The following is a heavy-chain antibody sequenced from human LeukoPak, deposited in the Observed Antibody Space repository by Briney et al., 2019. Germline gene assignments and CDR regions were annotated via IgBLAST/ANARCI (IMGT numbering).Heavy chain of an antibody. J-gene: IGHJ3*02. D-gene: IGHD3-22*01. CDR3: ARESPPYYYDSSGYGAFDI. Sequence: PGGSLRLSCAASGFTFDDYAMHWVRQAPGKGLEWVSGISWNSGSIGYADSVKGRFTISRDNAKNSLYLQMNSLRAEDTALYYCARESPPYYYDSSGYGAFDIWGQGTMVTVSS. CDR2: ISWNSGSI. V-gene: IGHV3-9*01. CDR1: GFTFDDYA.